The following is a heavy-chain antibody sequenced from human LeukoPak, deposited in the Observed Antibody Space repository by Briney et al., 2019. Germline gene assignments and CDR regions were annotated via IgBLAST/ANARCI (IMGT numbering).Heavy chain of an antibody. V-gene: IGHV3-15*01. CDR3: TTARFDLFGVY. J-gene: IGHJ4*02. D-gene: IGHD3-10*02. Sequence: PGGSLRLSCAASGFTFSNAWMSWVRQAPGKGLEWVGRIKSKTDGGTADYAAPVKGRFTISRDDSKNTLYLQMNSLKTEDTAVYYCTTARFDLFGVYWGQGTLVTVSS. CDR1: GFTFSNAW. CDR2: IKSKTDGGTA.